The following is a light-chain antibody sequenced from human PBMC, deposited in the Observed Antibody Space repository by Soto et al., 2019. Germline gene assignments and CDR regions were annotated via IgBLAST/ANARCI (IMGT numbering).Light chain of an antibody. Sequence: IVMTQSPATLSVSPGGRATLSCRASQTISGTLAWYQQKPGQAPRLLIHGASTRAPGIPTRFSGSGSETEFTPSISSLQSEDFAVYYCQQYNNWPRTFGQGTKVDIK. CDR3: QQYNNWPRT. J-gene: IGKJ1*01. V-gene: IGKV3-15*01. CDR1: QTISGT. CDR2: GAS.